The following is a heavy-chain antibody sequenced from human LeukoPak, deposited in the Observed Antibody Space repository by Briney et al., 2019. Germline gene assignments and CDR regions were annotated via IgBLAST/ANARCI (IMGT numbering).Heavy chain of an antibody. CDR2: IQYDGSDK. D-gene: IGHD2-8*01. J-gene: IGHJ6*03. Sequence: HPGGSLRLSCAASGFTFSIYGMQWVRQAPGKGLEGVAFIQYDGSDKYYADSVKGRFTISRDNSKNTLFLQLNSLRAEDTAVYYCAKDRAPMVVYYYMDVWGKGTTVTVSS. CDR1: GFTFSIYG. V-gene: IGHV3-30*02. CDR3: AKDRAPMVVYYYMDV.